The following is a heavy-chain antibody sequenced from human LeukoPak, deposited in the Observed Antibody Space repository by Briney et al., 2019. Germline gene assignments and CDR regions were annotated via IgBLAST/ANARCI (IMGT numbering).Heavy chain of an antibody. CDR1: GGSTSSSDYF. CDR2: INHSGST. V-gene: IGHV4-39*07. D-gene: IGHD4-11*01. CDR3: ARGHPTVTTYLQTGNWFDP. Sequence: SETLSLTCIVTGGSTSSSDYFWGWIRQPPGKGLEWIGEINHSGSTNYNPSLKSRVTISVDTSKNQFSLKLSSVTAADTAVYYCARGHPTVTTYLQTGNWFDPWGQGTLVTVSS. J-gene: IGHJ5*02.